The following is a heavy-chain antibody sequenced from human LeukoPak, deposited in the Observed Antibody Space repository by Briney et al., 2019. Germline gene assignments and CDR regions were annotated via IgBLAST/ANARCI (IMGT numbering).Heavy chain of an antibody. V-gene: IGHV3-20*04. CDR1: GFTFDDYG. CDR2: INRNGGST. Sequence: RAGGSLRLSCEASGFTFDDYGMSWVRQPPGKGLEWVSGINRNGGSTDYADSVKGRFTISRDNAKNSHFLQMNSLRVEDTALYYCARRFRNGPFDCWGQGTLVTVSS. D-gene: IGHD2-8*01. J-gene: IGHJ4*02. CDR3: ARRFRNGPFDC.